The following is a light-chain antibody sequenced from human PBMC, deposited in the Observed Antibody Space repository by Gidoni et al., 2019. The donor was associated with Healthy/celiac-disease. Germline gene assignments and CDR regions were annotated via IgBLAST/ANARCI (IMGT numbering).Light chain of an antibody. Sequence: DIQMTQSPSSLSASVGDRVTITCRESQSISSYFNWYQQKPGKAPKLLIYAASSLQSGVPSRFIGSASGTDFTLTISSLLPEDFATYYCQQSYSTPPTFGQGTKVEIK. J-gene: IGKJ1*01. CDR3: QQSYSTPPT. CDR2: AAS. CDR1: QSISSY. V-gene: IGKV1-39*01.